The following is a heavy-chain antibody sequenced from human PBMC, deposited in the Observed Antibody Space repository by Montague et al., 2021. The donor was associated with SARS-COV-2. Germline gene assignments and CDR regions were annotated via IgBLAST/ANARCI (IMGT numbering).Heavy chain of an antibody. Sequence: SETLSLTCTVSGDSISNSIYYWGWIRQPPGKGLEWIGSIYYTGSTCYNPSLKSRVTISMNTSNNQFFLKLTSVTAADTAVYYCARPGRGYSYGLDAFEVWGQGTMVTVSS. CDR2: IYYTGST. D-gene: IGHD5-18*01. CDR3: ARPGRGYSYGLDAFEV. CDR1: GDSISNSIYY. J-gene: IGHJ3*01. V-gene: IGHV4-39*01.